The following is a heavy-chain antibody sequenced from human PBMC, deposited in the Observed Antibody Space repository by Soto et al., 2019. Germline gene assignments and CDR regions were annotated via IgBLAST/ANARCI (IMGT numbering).Heavy chain of an antibody. CDR2: ISIYNGNT. CDR1: GYTFTSYG. J-gene: IGHJ4*02. V-gene: IGHV1-18*04. CDR3: ARAPGSSSRPLVFDY. D-gene: IGHD6-6*01. Sequence: ASVKVSCKXSGYTFTSYGISWVRQAPGQGLEWLAWISIYNGNTQYAQKVQGRVTMTTDTSTNTAYMELRSLRSDDTAVYYCARAPGSSSRPLVFDYWGQGTLVTVSS.